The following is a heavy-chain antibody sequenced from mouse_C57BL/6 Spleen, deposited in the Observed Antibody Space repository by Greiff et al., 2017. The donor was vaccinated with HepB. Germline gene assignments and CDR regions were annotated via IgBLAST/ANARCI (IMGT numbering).Heavy chain of an antibody. J-gene: IGHJ3*01. Sequence: EVMLQQSGPELVKPGASVKISCKASGYTFTDYYMNWVKQSHGKSLEWIGDINPNNGGTSYNQKFKGKATLTVDKSSSTAYMELRSLTSEDSAVYYCARRHDYDGGFAYWGQGTLVTVSA. V-gene: IGHV1-26*01. CDR2: INPNNGGT. CDR1: GYTFTDYY. CDR3: ARRHDYDGGFAY. D-gene: IGHD2-4*01.